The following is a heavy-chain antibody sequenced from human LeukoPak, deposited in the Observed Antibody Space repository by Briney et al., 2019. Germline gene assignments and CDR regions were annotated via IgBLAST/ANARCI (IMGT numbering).Heavy chain of an antibody. J-gene: IGHJ4*02. CDR1: GVFISSGYW. CDR2: IHHSGST. D-gene: IGHD2-21*01. CDR3: ARNGDYSMDH. Sequence: SETLSLTCGVSGVFISSGYWWSWVRQPPGKGLEWIREIHHSGSTNYNSFLKSRITISVDKSRNQFSLRLSSVTAADTAVYYCARNGDYSMDHWGQGTLVTVSS. V-gene: IGHV4-4*02.